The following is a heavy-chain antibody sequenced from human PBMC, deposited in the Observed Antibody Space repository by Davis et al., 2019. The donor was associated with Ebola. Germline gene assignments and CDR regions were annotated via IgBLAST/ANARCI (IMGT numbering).Heavy chain of an antibody. CDR2: ISSSSSTI. D-gene: IGHD3-22*01. V-gene: IGHV3-48*02. J-gene: IGHJ4*02. CDR1: GFTFSNAW. CDR3: ARERRYDSGYFDY. Sequence: GESLKISRAASGFTFSNAWMNWVRQAPGKGLEWVSYISSSSSTIYYADSVKGRFTISRDNAKNSLYLQMHSLRDEDTAVYYCARERRYDSGYFDYWGQGTLVTVSS.